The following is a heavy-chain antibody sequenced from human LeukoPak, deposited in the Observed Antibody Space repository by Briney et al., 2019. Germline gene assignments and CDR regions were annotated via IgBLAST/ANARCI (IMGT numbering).Heavy chain of an antibody. CDR2: IDAGGSEK. Sequence: PGGSLRLSCAASGFTFSSYSMNWVRQAPGEGLEWVANIDAGGSEKYHVDSVKGRFTISRDNAKSSLYLQMNSLRADDTAVYYCARIRQLGGYYFDYWGQGTLVTVSS. CDR3: ARIRQLGGYYFDY. V-gene: IGHV3-7*01. D-gene: IGHD6-13*01. CDR1: GFTFSSYS. J-gene: IGHJ4*02.